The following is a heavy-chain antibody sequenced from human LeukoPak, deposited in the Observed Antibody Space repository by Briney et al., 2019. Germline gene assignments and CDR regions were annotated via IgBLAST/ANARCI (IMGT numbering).Heavy chain of an antibody. CDR2: ISYDGSNK. CDR3: ARGMEENEAPLFDS. Sequence: PGRSLRLSCAASGFTFSSYAMHWVRQAPGKGLEWVAVISYDGSNKYYADSVKGRFTISRDNSKNTLYLQMNSLRAEDTAVYYCARGMEENEAPLFDSWGQGTLVTVSS. CDR1: GFTFSSYA. J-gene: IGHJ4*02. V-gene: IGHV3-30-3*01. D-gene: IGHD1-1*01.